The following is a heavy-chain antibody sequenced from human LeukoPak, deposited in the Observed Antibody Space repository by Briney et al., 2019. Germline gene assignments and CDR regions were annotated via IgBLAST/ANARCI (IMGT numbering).Heavy chain of an antibody. V-gene: IGHV3-30*03. J-gene: IGHJ3*02. Sequence: PGGSLRLSCAASGFTFSSYSMNWVRQAPGKGLEWVAVIASDGSHTFYVESVKGRFTISRDNSKNTLYLQMNSLRAEDTAVYFCARERQDTIVHSGAFDIWGQGTMVTVSS. CDR1: GFTFSSYS. CDR3: ARERQDTIVHSGAFDI. D-gene: IGHD3-10*01. CDR2: IASDGSHT.